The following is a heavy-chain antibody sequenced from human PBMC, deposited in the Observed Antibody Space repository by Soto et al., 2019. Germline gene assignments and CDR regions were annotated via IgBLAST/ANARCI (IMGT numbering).Heavy chain of an antibody. V-gene: IGHV3-21*01. CDR2: ISSSSSYI. D-gene: IGHD4-4*01. CDR3: ARDRILQSPYYYYGMDV. CDR1: GFTFSSYS. Sequence: EVQLVESGGGLVKPEGSLRLSCAASGFTFSSYSMNWVRQAPGKGLEWVSSISSSSSYIYYADSVKGRFTISRDNAKNSLYLQMNSLRAEDTAVYYCARDRILQSPYYYYGMDVWGQGTTVTVSS. J-gene: IGHJ6*02.